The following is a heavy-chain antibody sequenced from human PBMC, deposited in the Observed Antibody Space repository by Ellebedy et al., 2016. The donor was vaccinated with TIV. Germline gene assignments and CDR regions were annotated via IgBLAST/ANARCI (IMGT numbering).Heavy chain of an antibody. J-gene: IGHJ3*01. V-gene: IGHV3-7*03. CDR1: GFMFWRRW. Sequence: GESLKISCAASGFMFWRRWMSWVRQAPGKGLEWVANIADDGREENYVASVRGRVTISRDNAKNLLSLHMNTLKAEDTAVYYCASGLTGDYGAFDVWGPGTMVTVSS. CDR2: IADDGREE. D-gene: IGHD4-17*01. CDR3: ASGLTGDYGAFDV.